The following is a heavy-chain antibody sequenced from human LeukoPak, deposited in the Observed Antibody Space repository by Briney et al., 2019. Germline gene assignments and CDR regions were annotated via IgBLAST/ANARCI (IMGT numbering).Heavy chain of an antibody. CDR3: ATHSSGWYFMGYFDY. V-gene: IGHV1-24*01. CDR1: GYTVTELS. J-gene: IGHJ4*02. CDR2: FDPEDGET. Sequence: ASVKVSCKVSGYTVTELSMHWVRQAPGKGLEWMGGFDPEDGETIYAQKFQGRVTMTEDTSTDTAYMELSSLRSEDTAVYYCATHSSGWYFMGYFDYWGQGTLVTVSS. D-gene: IGHD6-19*01.